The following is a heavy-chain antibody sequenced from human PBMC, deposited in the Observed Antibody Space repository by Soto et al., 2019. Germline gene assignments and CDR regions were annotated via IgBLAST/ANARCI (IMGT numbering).Heavy chain of an antibody. CDR1: GGSFSGYS. D-gene: IGHD2-8*02. CDR2: INHTGST. J-gene: IGHJ4*02. CDR3: ARDKITGLFDY. Sequence: QVQLQQWGAGLLKPSETLSLTCAVYGGSFSGYSWTWIRHPPGTGLEWIGEINHTGSTNYNPSLKSRFTISVDTSKNQFSLKLTSVTAADTAVYYCARDKITGLFDYWCQGTLVTVSS. V-gene: IGHV4-34*01.